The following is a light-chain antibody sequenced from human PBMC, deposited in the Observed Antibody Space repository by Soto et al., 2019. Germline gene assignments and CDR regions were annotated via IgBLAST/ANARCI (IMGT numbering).Light chain of an antibody. CDR2: DAS. V-gene: IGKV3-11*01. J-gene: IGKJ3*01. CDR3: QQRSNWPLGGNT. CDR1: QSVSSY. Sequence: EIVLTQSPATLSLSPGERATLSCRASQSVSSYLAWYQQKPGQAPRLLIYDASNRATGIPARFSGSGSGTDFILTISSLEPEDLAVYYCQQRSNWPLGGNTFGPGTKVDIK.